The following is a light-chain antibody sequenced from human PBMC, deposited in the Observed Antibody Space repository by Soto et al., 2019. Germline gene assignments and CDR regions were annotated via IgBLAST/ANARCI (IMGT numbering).Light chain of an antibody. CDR1: QSISSW. CDR2: KAS. V-gene: IGKV1-5*03. CDR3: QQYNRYSRT. Sequence: DIQMTQSPSTLSASVGDRVTITCRASQSISSWLAWYQRKPGKAPKLLIYKASSLESGVPSRFSGSGSGTEFTLTISSLQPDDFATYYCQQYNRYSRTFGQGTKV. J-gene: IGKJ1*01.